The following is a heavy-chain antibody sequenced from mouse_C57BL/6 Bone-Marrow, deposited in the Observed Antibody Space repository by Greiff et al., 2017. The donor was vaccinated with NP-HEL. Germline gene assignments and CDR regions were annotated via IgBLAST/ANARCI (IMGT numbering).Heavy chain of an antibody. CDR1: GYSITSGYY. CDR2: ISYDGSN. Sequence: EVKLQESGPGLVKPSQSLSLTCSVTGYSITSGYYWNCLRQFPGNQLEWMGYISYDGSNNYTPSLTNRISITRDTSKHQFFLKLNSVTTEDKATYYGARRYFDYWGQGTTLTVSS. V-gene: IGHV3-6*01. CDR3: ARRYFDY. J-gene: IGHJ2*01.